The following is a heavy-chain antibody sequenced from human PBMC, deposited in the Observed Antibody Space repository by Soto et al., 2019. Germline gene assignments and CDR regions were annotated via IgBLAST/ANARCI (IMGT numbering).Heavy chain of an antibody. V-gene: IGHV1-3*01. CDR2: INAGNGNT. Sequence: ASVKVSCKASGYTFTSYAMHWVRQAPGQRLEWMGWINAGNGNTKYSQKFQGRVTITRDTSASTAYMELSSLRSEDTAVYYCAKTRPKRQPLAAAGTGDPNNYYYYYGMDVWGQGTTVTVSS. CDR1: GYTFTSYA. D-gene: IGHD6-13*01. CDR3: AKTRPKRQPLAAAGTGDPNNYYYYYGMDV. J-gene: IGHJ6*02.